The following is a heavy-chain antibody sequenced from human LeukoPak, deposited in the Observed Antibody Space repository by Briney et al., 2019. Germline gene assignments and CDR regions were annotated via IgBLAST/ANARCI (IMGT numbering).Heavy chain of an antibody. CDR3: ARDRRLDY. J-gene: IGHJ4*02. CDR2: IYSGGST. V-gene: IGHV3-53*01. Sequence: WVRXXXXKGLEWVSVIYSGGSTYYADSVKGRFTISRDNSKNTLYLQMNSLRAEDTAVYYCARDRRLDYWGQGTLVTVSS.